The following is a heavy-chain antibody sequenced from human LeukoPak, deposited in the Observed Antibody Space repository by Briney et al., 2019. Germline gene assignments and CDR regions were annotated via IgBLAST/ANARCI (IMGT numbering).Heavy chain of an antibody. CDR3: ARSIGTTFYYYYMDV. CDR2: IIPIFGTA. CDR1: GYTFTGYY. J-gene: IGHJ6*03. D-gene: IGHD1-7*01. Sequence: GASVKVSCKASGYTFTGYYMHWVRQAPGQGLEWMGGIIPIFGTANYAQKFQGRVTITADESTSTAYMELSSLRSEDTAVYYCARSIGTTFYYYYMDVWGKGTTVTVSS. V-gene: IGHV1-69*13.